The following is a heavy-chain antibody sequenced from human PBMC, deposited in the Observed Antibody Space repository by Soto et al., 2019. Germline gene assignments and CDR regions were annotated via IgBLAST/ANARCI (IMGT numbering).Heavy chain of an antibody. J-gene: IGHJ6*03. V-gene: IGHV1-69*02. CDR2: IIPILGIA. CDR1: GGTFSSYT. CDR3: ARGFKAATDYYYYYYMDV. Sequence: SVKVSCKASGGTFSSYTISWVRQAPGQGLEWMGRIIPILGIANYAQKFQGRVTITADKSTSTAYMELSSLRSEDTAVYYCARGFKAATDYYYYYYMDVWGKGTTVT. D-gene: IGHD6-13*01.